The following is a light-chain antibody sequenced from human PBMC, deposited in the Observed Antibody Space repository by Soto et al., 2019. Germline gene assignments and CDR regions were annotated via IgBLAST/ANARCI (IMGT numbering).Light chain of an antibody. CDR2: GAS. Sequence: ETVMTQSPATLSVSPGERATLSCRASQSVDTKLAWYQHKPGQAPRLLNYGASTRATGIPARFSGSGSGTEFTLTISSLQSEDFAVYFCQQYNNWYTYGQGTKLEIK. CDR3: QQYNNWYT. J-gene: IGKJ2*01. CDR1: QSVDTK. V-gene: IGKV3-15*01.